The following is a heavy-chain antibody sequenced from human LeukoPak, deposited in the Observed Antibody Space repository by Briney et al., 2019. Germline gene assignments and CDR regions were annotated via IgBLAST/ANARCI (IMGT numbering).Heavy chain of an antibody. Sequence: SETLSLTCTVSGGSISSYYWSWIRQPPGKGLEWIGYIYYSGSTNYNPSLKSRVTISVDTSKNQFSLKLSSVTAADTAAYYCARAPQKYSSSWYLGDAFDIWGQGTMVTVSS. CDR3: ARAPQKYSSSWYLGDAFDI. CDR2: IYYSGST. D-gene: IGHD6-13*01. J-gene: IGHJ3*02. V-gene: IGHV4-59*08. CDR1: GGSISSYY.